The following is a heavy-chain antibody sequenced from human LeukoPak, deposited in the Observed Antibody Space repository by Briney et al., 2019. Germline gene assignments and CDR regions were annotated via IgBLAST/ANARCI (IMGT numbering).Heavy chain of an antibody. CDR1: GYTFINYG. V-gene: IGHV1-18*01. CDR2: ISADNGNT. D-gene: IGHD3-16*01. CDR3: ARVIPQGPYYYHGMDV. J-gene: IGHJ6*02. Sequence: ASVMVSCKASGYTFINYGIIWVRQAPGQGLEWMGWISADNGNTNYAQKLQDRVTMTTDTPTSTAYMELRSLRSDDTALYYCARVIPQGPYYYHGMDVWGQGTTVTVSS.